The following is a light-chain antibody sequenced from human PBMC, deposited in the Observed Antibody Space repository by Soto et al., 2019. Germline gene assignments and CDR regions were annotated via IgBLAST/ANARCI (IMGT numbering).Light chain of an antibody. J-gene: IGLJ3*02. CDR1: SSGVENYNL. V-gene: IGLV2-23*01. CDR3: SSYAGGVV. CDR2: EGS. Sequence: QSALTQPASVPGSPGQSITLSCTRASSGVENYNLVSWYQHHPGKAPKLIIYEGSQRPSGVSDRFSGSKSGNTASLTISGLQAEDEADYYCSSYAGGVVFGGGTKLTVL.